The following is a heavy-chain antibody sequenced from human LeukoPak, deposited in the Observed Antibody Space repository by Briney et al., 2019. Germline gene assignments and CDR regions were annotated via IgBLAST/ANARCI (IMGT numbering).Heavy chain of an antibody. V-gene: IGHV4-61*02. CDR3: ARELRENYDFWSGYYTLDY. CDR2: IYTSGST. D-gene: IGHD3-3*01. Sequence: PSQTLSLTCTVSGGSISSGSYYWSWIRQPAGKGLEWIGRIYTSGSTNYNPSLKSRVTISVDTSKNQFSLKLSSVTAADTAVYYCARELRENYDFWSGYYTLDYWGQGTLVTVSS. J-gene: IGHJ4*02. CDR1: GGSISSGSYY.